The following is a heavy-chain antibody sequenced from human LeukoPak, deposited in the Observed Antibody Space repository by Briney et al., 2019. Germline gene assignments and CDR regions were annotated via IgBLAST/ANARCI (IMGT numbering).Heavy chain of an antibody. Sequence: GGSLRLSCAASGFTFSDYYMSWIRQAPGKGLEWVSYISSSGSTIYYADSVKGRFTISRDNSKNTLYLQMNSLRAEDTAVYYCARDSFSPVAGNNYWGQGTLVTVSS. CDR3: ARDSFSPVAGNNY. CDR2: ISSSGSTI. J-gene: IGHJ4*02. D-gene: IGHD6-19*01. CDR1: GFTFSDYY. V-gene: IGHV3-11*01.